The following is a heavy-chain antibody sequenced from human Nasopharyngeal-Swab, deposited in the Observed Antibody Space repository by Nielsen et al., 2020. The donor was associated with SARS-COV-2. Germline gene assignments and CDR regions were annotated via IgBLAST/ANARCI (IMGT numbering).Heavy chain of an antibody. D-gene: IGHD5-12*01. J-gene: IGHJ6*02. CDR2: ISYDGSNK. CDR3: ARDKDYVDIAATILRPIYYYYGMDV. Sequence: WIRQPPGKGLEWVAVISYDGSNKYYADSVKGRFTISRDNSKNTLYLQMNSLRAEDTAVYYCARDKDYVDIAATILRPIYYYYGMDVWGQGTTVTVSS. V-gene: IGHV3-30-3*01.